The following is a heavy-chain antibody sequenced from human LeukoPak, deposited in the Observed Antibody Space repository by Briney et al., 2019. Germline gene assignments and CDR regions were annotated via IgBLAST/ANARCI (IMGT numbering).Heavy chain of an antibody. Sequence: ASVKVSCKASGYTFTSYDINWVRQATGQGLEWMGWMNPNSGNTGYAQKFQGRVTITRNTSISTAYMELSSLRSEDTAVYYCARALSYDFWSGYYFEGSYYYMDVWGKGTTVTVSS. CDR3: ARALSYDFWSGYYFEGSYYYMDV. D-gene: IGHD3-3*01. J-gene: IGHJ6*03. V-gene: IGHV1-8*03. CDR2: MNPNSGNT. CDR1: GYTFTSYD.